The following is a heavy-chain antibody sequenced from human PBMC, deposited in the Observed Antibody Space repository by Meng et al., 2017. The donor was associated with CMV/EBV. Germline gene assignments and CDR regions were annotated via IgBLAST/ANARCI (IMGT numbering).Heavy chain of an antibody. CDR2: IYPGGSRT. V-gene: IGHV5-51*01. J-gene: IGHJ4*02. CDR1: GYRFTNYW. Sequence: GGFLRLSCQGSGYRFTNYWIGWVRQMPWKGLELMGIIYPGGSRTTYSPSFQGQVTISADKSINTAYLQWNSLKASDTAVYYCARLLGTGTPFDYWGQGTLVTVSS. CDR3: ARLLGTGTPFDY. D-gene: IGHD1-1*01.